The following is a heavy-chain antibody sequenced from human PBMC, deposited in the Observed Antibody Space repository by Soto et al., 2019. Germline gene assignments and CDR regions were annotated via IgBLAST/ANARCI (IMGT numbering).Heavy chain of an antibody. J-gene: IGHJ4*02. Sequence: QVQLVQSGAEVKKPGSSVKVSCKASGDTFSNYPINWVRQAPGQGLEWMGGVIPMFGTTNYAQKFQGRVTITADATTTTAYMELRSLRSADTAGYYCSRGHNGASVLRFLEWLPLPLDSWGQGTLVTVSS. D-gene: IGHD3-3*01. CDR1: GDTFSNYP. V-gene: IGHV1-69*01. CDR2: VIPMFGTT. CDR3: SRGHNGASVLRFLEWLPLPLDS.